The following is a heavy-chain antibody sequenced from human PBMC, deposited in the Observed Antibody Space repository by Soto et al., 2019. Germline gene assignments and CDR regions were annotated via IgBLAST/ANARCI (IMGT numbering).Heavy chain of an antibody. CDR3: ATSRHSFTTFFDY. V-gene: IGHV3-23*01. J-gene: IGHJ4*02. Sequence: EVQLLESGGGLVQPGGSLRLSCAASGFTFSTYAMTWVRQAPGKGLEWVSGISGSGSSANYADSVKGRFTISRDNSKKTLYLQMNSLRAEDTALYYCATSRHSFTTFFDYWGQGTLVSVSS. CDR2: ISGSGSSA. CDR1: GFTFSTYA. D-gene: IGHD2-2*01.